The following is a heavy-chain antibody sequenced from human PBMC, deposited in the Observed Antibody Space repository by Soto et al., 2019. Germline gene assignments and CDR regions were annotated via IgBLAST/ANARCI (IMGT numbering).Heavy chain of an antibody. CDR2: IWYDGGNK. D-gene: IGHD6-6*01. Sequence: QVQLVESGGGVVQPGRSLRLSCAASGFTFSSYGMHWVRQAPGKGLEWVAVIWYDGGNKYYADSVKGRFTISRDNSKNTLYLQMNSLRAEDTAVYYCARDRQLAGYYFDYWGQGTLVTVSS. CDR1: GFTFSSYG. J-gene: IGHJ4*02. CDR3: ARDRQLAGYYFDY. V-gene: IGHV3-33*01.